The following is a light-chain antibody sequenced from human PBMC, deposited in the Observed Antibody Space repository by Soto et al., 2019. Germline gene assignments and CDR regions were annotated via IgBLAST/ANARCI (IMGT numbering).Light chain of an antibody. CDR1: QSLVYSDGNTY. CDR3: MQGTHWPWT. CDR2: KVS. V-gene: IGKV2-30*01. J-gene: IGKJ1*01. Sequence: VVMTQSPLSLPVTLGQPASISCRSRQSLVYSDGNTYLNWFQQRPGQSPRRLIYKVSNRDSGVPDRLSGSGSGTDFTLKISRVEAEDVGVYYCMQGTHWPWTFGQGTKVEIK.